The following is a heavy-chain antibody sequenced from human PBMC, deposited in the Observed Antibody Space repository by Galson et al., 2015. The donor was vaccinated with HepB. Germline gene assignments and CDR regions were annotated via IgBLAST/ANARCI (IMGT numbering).Heavy chain of an antibody. CDR3: ASAPAYGRGNTWFDP. J-gene: IGHJ5*02. Sequence: SVKVSCKASGYTFTSYYIHWVRQAPGQGLEWMGWINPNSGGTNYAQKFQGWVTMTRDTSISTAYTELSSLRSDDTAVYYCASAPAYGRGNTWFDPWGQGTLVTVSS. CDR1: GYTFTSYY. CDR2: INPNSGGT. D-gene: IGHD3-10*01. V-gene: IGHV1-2*04.